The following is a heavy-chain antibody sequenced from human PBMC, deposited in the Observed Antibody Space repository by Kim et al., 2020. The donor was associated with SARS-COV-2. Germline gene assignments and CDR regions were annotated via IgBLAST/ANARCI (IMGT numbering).Heavy chain of an antibody. CDR2: IIPIFGTA. CDR1: GGTFSSYA. V-gene: IGHV1-69*13. J-gene: IGHJ5*02. CDR3: ASSSVTNAYNWFDP. D-gene: IGHD3-10*01. Sequence: SVKVSCKASGGTFSSYAISWVRQAPGQGLEWMGGIIPIFGTANSAQKFQGRVTITADESTSTAYMELSSLGSEDTAVYYCASSSVTNAYNWFDPWGQGTLVTVSS.